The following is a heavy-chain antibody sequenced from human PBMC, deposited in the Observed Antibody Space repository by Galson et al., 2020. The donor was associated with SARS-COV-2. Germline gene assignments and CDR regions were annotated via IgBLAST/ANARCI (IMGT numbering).Heavy chain of an antibody. CDR2: ISGSGGST. V-gene: IGHV3-23*01. CDR1: GFTFSSYA. J-gene: IGHJ3*02. CDR3: AKRATINYYDSSGYYYASGSGAFDI. D-gene: IGHD3-22*01. Sequence: GEPLKISCAASGFTFSSYAMSWVRQAPGKGLEWVSAISGSGGSTYYADSVKGRFTISRDNSKNTLYLQMNSLRAEDTAVYYCAKRATINYYDSSGYYYASGSGAFDIWGQGTMVTVSS.